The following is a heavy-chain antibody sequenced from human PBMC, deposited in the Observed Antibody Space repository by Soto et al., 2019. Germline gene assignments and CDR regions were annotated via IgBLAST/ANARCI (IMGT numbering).Heavy chain of an antibody. CDR1: EFNVMSYW. D-gene: IGHD3-10*01. J-gene: IGHJ4*02. Sequence: GSLRLSCAVSEFNVMSYWMSWVRQAPGKGLEWVASIKEEGSEIYYLQSVRGRFTISRDNSKNTLYLQMNSLRAEDTAVYYCAKDRPTFHMVRGVIFDYWGQGTLVTVSS. CDR2: IKEEGSEI. CDR3: AKDRPTFHMVRGVIFDY. V-gene: IGHV3-7*03.